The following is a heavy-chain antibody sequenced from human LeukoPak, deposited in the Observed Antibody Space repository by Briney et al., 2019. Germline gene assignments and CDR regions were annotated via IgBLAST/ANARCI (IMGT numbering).Heavy chain of an antibody. Sequence: PSETLSLTCAVYGGSFSGYYWSWIRQPPGKGLEWIGEINHSGGTNYNPSLKSRVTISLDTSKNQFSLKLSFVTAADTAVYYCARFWSGVDYLDYWGQGTLVTVSS. CDR1: GGSFSGYY. V-gene: IGHV4-34*01. CDR3: ARFWSGVDYLDY. D-gene: IGHD2-8*01. J-gene: IGHJ4*02. CDR2: INHSGGT.